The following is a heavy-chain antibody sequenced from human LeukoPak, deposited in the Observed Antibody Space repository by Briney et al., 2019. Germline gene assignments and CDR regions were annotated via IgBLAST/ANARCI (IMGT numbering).Heavy chain of an antibody. D-gene: IGHD5-18*01. J-gene: IGHJ2*01. Sequence: SETLSLTCTVSGGSISSSSYYWGWIRQPPGKGLEWIGEIYHSGSTNYNPSLKSRVTISVDRSKNQFSLKLSSVTAADTAVYYCASNLDTAMENWYFDLWGRGTLVTVSS. CDR3: ASNLDTAMENWYFDL. V-gene: IGHV4-39*07. CDR1: GGSISSSSYY. CDR2: IYHSGST.